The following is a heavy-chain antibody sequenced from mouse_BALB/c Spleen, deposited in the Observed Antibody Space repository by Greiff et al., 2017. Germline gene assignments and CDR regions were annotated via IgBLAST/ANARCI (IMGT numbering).Heavy chain of an antibody. V-gene: IGHV5-4*02. CDR1: GFTFSDYY. CDR2: ISDGGSYT. CDR3: ARGYYGSSYDWYFDV. J-gene: IGHJ1*01. Sequence: EVHLVESGGGLVKPGGSLKLSCAASGFTFSDYYMYWVRQTPEKRLEWVATISDGGSYTYYPDSVKGRFTISRDNAKNNLYLQMSSLKSEDTAMYYCARGYYGSSYDWYFDVWGAGTTVTVSS. D-gene: IGHD1-1*01.